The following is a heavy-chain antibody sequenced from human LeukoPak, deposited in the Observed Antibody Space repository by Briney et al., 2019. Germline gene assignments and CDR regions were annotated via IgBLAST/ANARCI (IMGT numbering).Heavy chain of an antibody. J-gene: IGHJ4*02. D-gene: IGHD6-13*01. Sequence: PGGSLRLSCAASGFTFSSYWMSRVRQAPGKGLEWVANIKQDGSEKYYVDSVKGRFTISRDNAKNSLYLQVNSLRAEDTAVYYCASEGSSSLGLDYWGQGTLVTVSS. V-gene: IGHV3-7*04. CDR1: GFTFSSYW. CDR3: ASEGSSSLGLDY. CDR2: IKQDGSEK.